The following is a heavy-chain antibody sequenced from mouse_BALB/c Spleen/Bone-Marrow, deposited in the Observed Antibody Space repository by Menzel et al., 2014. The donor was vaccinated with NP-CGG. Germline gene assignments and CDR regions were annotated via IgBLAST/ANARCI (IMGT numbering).Heavy chain of an antibody. CDR1: GYSITSGYY. D-gene: IGHD2-14*01. V-gene: IGHV3-6*02. Sequence: VQLQQSGPGLVKPSQPLSLTCSVTGYSITSGYYWNWIRQFPGNKLEWMGYISYDGSNNYDPSLKNRISITRDTSKNQFSLKLNSVTTEDTATYYCARGGYDGRGFAYWGQGTLVTVSA. CDR3: ARGGYDGRGFAY. CDR2: ISYDGSN. J-gene: IGHJ3*01.